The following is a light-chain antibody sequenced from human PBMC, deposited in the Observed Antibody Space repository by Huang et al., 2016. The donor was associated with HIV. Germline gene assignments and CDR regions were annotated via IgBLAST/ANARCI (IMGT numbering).Light chain of an antibody. CDR1: QSVNNRS. V-gene: IGKV3-20*01. CDR3: QQYGSPQVT. J-gene: IGKJ4*01. Sequence: ESLLTKSPGTLSLSPGERATLSCRASQSVNNRSLAWYQQKPGQAPRLLMYGASTRATGVPDRFSGTGSVTDFTLAISRLEPEDFAVYYCQQYGSPQVTFGGGTKVEIK. CDR2: GAS.